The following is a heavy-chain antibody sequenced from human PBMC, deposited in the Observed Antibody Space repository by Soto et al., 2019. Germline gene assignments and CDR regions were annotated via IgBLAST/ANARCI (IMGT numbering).Heavy chain of an antibody. CDR2: INSDGSST. J-gene: IGHJ4*02. D-gene: IGHD3-22*01. CDR1: GFTFSSYW. Sequence: EVQLVESGGGLVQPGGSLRLSCAASGFTFSSYWMHWVRQAPGKGLVWVSRINSDGSSTSYADSVKGRFTISRDNAKNTLYPQMNSLRAEDTAVYYCARDPYYYDSSGLGYYFDYWGQGTLVTVSS. CDR3: ARDPYYYDSSGLGYYFDY. V-gene: IGHV3-74*01.